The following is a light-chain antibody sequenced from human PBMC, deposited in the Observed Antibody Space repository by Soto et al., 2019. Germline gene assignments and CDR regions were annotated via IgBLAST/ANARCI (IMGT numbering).Light chain of an antibody. CDR1: QSISNY. V-gene: IGKV1-5*01. J-gene: IGKJ1*01. CDR2: DAS. Sequence: DIPMTQSPSTLSASVGDRVTITCRASQSISNYLAWYQQKPGKAPNLLIYDASTVESGVPSRFSGSGSGTEFTLTISSLQPDDFATYYCQQYNTFSWTFGHGTKVEI. CDR3: QQYNTFSWT.